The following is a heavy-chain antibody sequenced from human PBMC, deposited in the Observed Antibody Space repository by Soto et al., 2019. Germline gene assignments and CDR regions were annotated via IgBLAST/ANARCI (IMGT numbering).Heavy chain of an antibody. V-gene: IGHV3-48*03. CDR3: ARDKQVGATPDWFDP. Sequence: PGGSLRLSCAASGFTFIRYEMNWVRQAPGKGLEWVSYISSSGSTIYYADSVKGRFTISRDNAKNSLYLQMNSLRAEDTAVYYCARDKQVGATPDWFDPWGQGTLVTVSS. D-gene: IGHD1-26*01. CDR1: GFTFIRYE. J-gene: IGHJ5*02. CDR2: ISSSGSTI.